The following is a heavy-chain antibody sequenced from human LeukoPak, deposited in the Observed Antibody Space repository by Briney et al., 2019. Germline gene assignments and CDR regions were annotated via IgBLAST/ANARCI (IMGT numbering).Heavy chain of an antibody. CDR3: ARARPSGQDDYYYYMDV. Sequence: ASVKVSCKASGYTFTSYGISWVRQAPGQGLEWMGWISAYNGNTNYAQKLQGRVTMTTDTSTSTAYMELRSLRSDDTAVYYCARARPSGQDDYYYYMDVWGKGTTVTVSS. D-gene: IGHD6-6*01. V-gene: IGHV1-18*01. CDR2: ISAYNGNT. CDR1: GYTFTSYG. J-gene: IGHJ6*03.